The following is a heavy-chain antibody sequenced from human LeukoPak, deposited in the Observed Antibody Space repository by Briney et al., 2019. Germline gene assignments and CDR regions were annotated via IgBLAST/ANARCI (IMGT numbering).Heavy chain of an antibody. CDR1: GFIVNSYA. V-gene: IGHV3-66*02. D-gene: IGHD3-3*01. J-gene: IGHJ5*02. CDR3: ARDRAEGKTWVECDP. CDR2: IYSDSVT. Sequence: GGSLRFSCAASGFIVNSYAMSWLPQAPGKGRVWVLLIYSDSVTQYADSGKGRLTISRDNSKNTLNPQINSLRDEDTAVYFCARDRAEGKTWVECDPWGQGTLVTVSS.